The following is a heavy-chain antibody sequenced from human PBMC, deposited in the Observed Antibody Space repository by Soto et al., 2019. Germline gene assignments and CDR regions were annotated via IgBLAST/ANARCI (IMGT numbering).Heavy chain of an antibody. D-gene: IGHD3-10*01. J-gene: IGHJ2*01. CDR1: RFTFSSYA. V-gene: IGHV3-23*01. Sequence: EVQLLESGGGLVQPGGSLRLSCAASRFTFSSYAMTWVRQAPGKGLEWVSSISVSGGVTYYADSVKGRVTISRDNSKNXLYLQMNSLRAEDTAVYYCAKTLGYYGSIDWYFDLWGRGTVVTVSS. CDR3: AKTLGYYGSIDWYFDL. CDR2: ISVSGGVT.